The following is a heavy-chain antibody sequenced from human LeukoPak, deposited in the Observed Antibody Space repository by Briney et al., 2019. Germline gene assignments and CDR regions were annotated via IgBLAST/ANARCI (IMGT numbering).Heavy chain of an antibody. D-gene: IGHD5-24*01. J-gene: IGHJ2*01. Sequence: SETLSLTCTVSGGSIRSYYWSWIRQPPGKGLLWIGYIHYSGSTTYNPFLKSRVTISVDTSKNQFSLKLSSVTAADTAMYFCARDFGGSDGYTGYWYFDLWGRGTLVTVSS. CDR3: ARDFGGSDGYTGYWYFDL. CDR2: IHYSGST. V-gene: IGHV4-59*01. CDR1: GGSIRSYY.